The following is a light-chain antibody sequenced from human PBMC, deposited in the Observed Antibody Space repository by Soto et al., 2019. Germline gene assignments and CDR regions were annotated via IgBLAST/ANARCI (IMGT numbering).Light chain of an antibody. CDR3: SSYTSSSTLVV. Sequence: QSALTQPASVSGSPGQSITISCTGTSSDVGGYNYVSWYQQHPGKAPKLMIYEVSNRPSGVSNRFSGSKSGNTASLTISGLQAVDEADYYCSSYTSSSTLVVFGGGTQLTVL. J-gene: IGLJ2*01. CDR1: SSDVGGYNY. CDR2: EVS. V-gene: IGLV2-14*01.